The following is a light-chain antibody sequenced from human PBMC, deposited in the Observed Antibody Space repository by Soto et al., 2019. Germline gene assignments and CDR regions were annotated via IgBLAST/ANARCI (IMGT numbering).Light chain of an antibody. J-gene: IGKJ5*01. CDR3: QQRHMWPIT. CDR2: DAY. Sequence: EVVLTPYPVTLPFSPGERATFSCRASQSFRGLLAWYQQKPGQAPRLLIYDAYNRATGIPPRFSGSGSGTDFTLTISSLEPEESAVYYCQQRHMWPITVGQGTRLDIK. V-gene: IGKV3-11*01. CDR1: QSFRGL.